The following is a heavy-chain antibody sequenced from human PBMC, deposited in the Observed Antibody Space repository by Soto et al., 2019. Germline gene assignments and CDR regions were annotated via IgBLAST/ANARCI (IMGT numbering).Heavy chain of an antibody. D-gene: IGHD1-20*01. Sequence: DVQLVESGGGLVKPGGSLRLSCAASGFNFITFSMNWVCQAPGKGLEWVSSISASSSSIYYAESVKGRFNGSRDDAKNSLYLQMNSVTAEDTALYYWVRDAYNREAFDIWGQGTTVTVSS. CDR2: ISASSSSI. CDR1: GFNFITFS. CDR3: VRDAYNREAFDI. J-gene: IGHJ3*02. V-gene: IGHV3-21*01.